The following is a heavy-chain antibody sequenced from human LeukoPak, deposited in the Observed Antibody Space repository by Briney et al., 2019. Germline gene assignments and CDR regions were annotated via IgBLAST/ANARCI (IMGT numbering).Heavy chain of an antibody. V-gene: IGHV1-69*13. CDR1: GGTFSSYA. CDR3: ARERLYYYDSSGYP. J-gene: IGHJ5*02. CDR2: IIPIFGTA. D-gene: IGHD3-22*01. Sequence: ASVQVSCKASGGTFSSYAISWVRQAPGQGLEWMGGIIPIFGTANYAQKFQGRVTITADESTSTAYMELSSLRSEDTAVYYCARERLYYYDSSGYPWGQGTLVTVSS.